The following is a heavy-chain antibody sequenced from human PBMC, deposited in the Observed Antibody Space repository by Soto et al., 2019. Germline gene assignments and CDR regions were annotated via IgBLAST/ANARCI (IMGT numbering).Heavy chain of an antibody. CDR3: ARGGSYWARRHYFDS. J-gene: IGHJ4*02. CDR1: GYTFTSYD. D-gene: IGHD2-8*02. CDR2: VNPRNGDT. V-gene: IGHV1-8*02. Sequence: QVQLVKSGAEMKKPGASVKVSCKASGYTFTSYDINWVRQAAGHGPEWMGSVNPRNGDTAFAQTYQGRVTVTSNTSMSTVYMELSNLRSDDTAVYYCARGGSYWARRHYFDSLGQGTLVTVSS.